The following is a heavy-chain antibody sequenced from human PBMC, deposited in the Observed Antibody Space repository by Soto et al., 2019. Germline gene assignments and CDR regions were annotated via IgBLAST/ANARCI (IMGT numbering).Heavy chain of an antibody. J-gene: IGHJ4*02. V-gene: IGHV3-15*07. Sequence: EVQLVESGGGLVKPGGSLRLSCSASGLTFTDAWMYWVRQAPVKGLEWVGRIKSTTDGETTDYAAPVKGRFIISRDDSKNTLYLQMNSLKTEDTAVYYCATNLDWGQGTLVTVSS. CDR3: ATNLD. CDR1: GLTFTDAW. CDR2: IKSTTDGETT.